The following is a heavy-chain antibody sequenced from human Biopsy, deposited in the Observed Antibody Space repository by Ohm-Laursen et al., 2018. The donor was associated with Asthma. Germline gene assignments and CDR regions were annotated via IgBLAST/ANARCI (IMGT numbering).Heavy chain of an antibody. CDR2: ISYTGSA. J-gene: IGHJ4*02. D-gene: IGHD3-22*01. CDR1: GGSMSSSSYY. Sequence: TLTLTCTVSGGSMSSSSYYWGWIRQPPGKGLEWMGSISYTGSAYHNPSLKSRATISVDTSKNQLSLKMSSVTAADTAVYFCVRHQYSSSWSTFDYWGQGALVTVSS. V-gene: IGHV4-39*01. CDR3: VRHQYSSSWSTFDY.